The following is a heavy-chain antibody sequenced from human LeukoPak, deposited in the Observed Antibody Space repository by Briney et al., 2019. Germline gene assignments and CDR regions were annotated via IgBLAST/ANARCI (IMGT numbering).Heavy chain of an antibody. CDR3: ARELIGVVPAATNDY. J-gene: IGHJ4*02. CDR1: GFTFSSYS. D-gene: IGHD2-2*01. Sequence: GGSLRLSCAASGFTFSSYSINWVRQAPGKGLEWVSSISSSSYIYYADSVKGRFTISRDNAKNSLYLQMNSLRAEDTAVYYCARELIGVVPAATNDYWGQGTLVTVSS. V-gene: IGHV3-21*01. CDR2: ISSSSYI.